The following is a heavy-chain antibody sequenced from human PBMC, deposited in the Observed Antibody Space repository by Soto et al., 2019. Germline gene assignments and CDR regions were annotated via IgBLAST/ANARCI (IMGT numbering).Heavy chain of an antibody. D-gene: IGHD3-10*01. CDR3: VSYYYGSGSYYSGQH. J-gene: IGHJ1*01. Sequence: PGESLKISCKSSAYSFTNYWIGWVRQMPGKGLEWMGIIYPGDADTIYSPSFKGQVTISADKSINTAYLQWRSLKASDTAVYYCVSYYYGSGSYYSGQHWGQGSLVTVSS. V-gene: IGHV5-51*01. CDR2: IYPGDADT. CDR1: AYSFTNYW.